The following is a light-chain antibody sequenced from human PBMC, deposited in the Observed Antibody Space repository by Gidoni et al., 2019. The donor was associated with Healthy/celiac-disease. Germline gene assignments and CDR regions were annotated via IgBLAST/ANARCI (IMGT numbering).Light chain of an antibody. V-gene: IGKV3-20*01. Sequence: EIFLPHSPGTLSLSPGERATLSCRASQSVSSSYLAWYQQKPGQAPRLLIYGASSRATGIPDRFSGSGSGTDFTLTISRLEPEDFAVYYCQQYGSSSYTFGQGTKLEIK. CDR3: QQYGSSSYT. CDR1: QSVSSSY. CDR2: GAS. J-gene: IGKJ2*01.